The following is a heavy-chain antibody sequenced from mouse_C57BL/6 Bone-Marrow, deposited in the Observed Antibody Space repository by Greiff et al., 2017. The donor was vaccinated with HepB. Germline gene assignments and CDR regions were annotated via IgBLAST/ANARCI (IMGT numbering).Heavy chain of an antibody. CDR3: AREPPRRGGYVDV. CDR1: GFTFSSYA. CDR2: ISDGGSYT. V-gene: IGHV5-4*01. Sequence: EVMLVESGGGLVKPGGSLKLSCAASGFTFSSYAMSWVRQTPDKRLEWVATISDGGSYTYYPDNVKGRFTISRDNAKNNLYLQMSHLKSEDTAMYYCAREPPRRGGYVDVWGTGTTVTVSS. J-gene: IGHJ1*03.